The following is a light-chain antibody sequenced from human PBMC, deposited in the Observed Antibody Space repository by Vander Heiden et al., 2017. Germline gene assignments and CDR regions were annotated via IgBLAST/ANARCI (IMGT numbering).Light chain of an antibody. CDR2: DAT. CDR1: QSVSSY. CDR3: QQPSNWPPWT. Sequence: EIVLTQSPATLSLSPGERANLSCRASQSVSSYLGWYKQKPGQAPRLLIYDATDRDTGIPARFSGSGCGTDFTLTISSREPEDFAVYYCQQPSNWPPWTFGQGTKVEIK. J-gene: IGKJ1*01. V-gene: IGKV3-11*01.